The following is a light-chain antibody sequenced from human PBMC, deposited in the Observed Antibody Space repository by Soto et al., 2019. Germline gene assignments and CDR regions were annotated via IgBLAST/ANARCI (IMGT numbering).Light chain of an antibody. CDR2: NTS. CDR1: HSVSSSY. J-gene: IGKJ4*01. CDR3: QQYGSSLLT. Sequence: EIVLTQSPGTLSLSPGERATLSCRASHSVSSSYLAWYQQKHGKAPRLLIYNTSSRATGIPDRFSGSGSGTEFTITISRLELEDFAVYYCQQYGSSLLTFGGGTKVEIK. V-gene: IGKV3-20*01.